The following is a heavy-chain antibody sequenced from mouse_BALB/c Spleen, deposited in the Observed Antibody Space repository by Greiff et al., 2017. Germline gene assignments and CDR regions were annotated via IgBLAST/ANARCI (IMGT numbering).Heavy chain of an antibody. CDR2: INPSTGYT. V-gene: IGHV1-7*01. Sequence: QVHVKQSGAELAKPGASVKMSCKASGYTFTSYWMHWVKQRPGQGLEWIGYINPSTGYTEYNQKFKDKATLTADKSSSTAYMQLSSLTSEDSAVYYCARRGEYYYAMDYWGQGTSVTVSS. J-gene: IGHJ4*01. CDR3: ARRGEYYYAMDY. CDR1: GYTFTSYW.